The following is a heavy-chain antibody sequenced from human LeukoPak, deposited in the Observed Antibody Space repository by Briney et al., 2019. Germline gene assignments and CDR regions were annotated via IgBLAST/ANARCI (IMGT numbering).Heavy chain of an antibody. J-gene: IGHJ4*02. V-gene: IGHV4-59*01. Sequence: PSETLSLTCTVSGASISSYYWSWIRQPPGKGLEWIGYIHYSGSINYNPSLKSRVSMSVDTSKNQFSLKLSSMTAADTAMYFCARERYYYDSTNYMAHYHLDYWGQGTLVTVSS. CDR1: GASISSYY. D-gene: IGHD3-22*01. CDR3: ARERYYYDSTNYMAHYHLDY. CDR2: IHYSGSI.